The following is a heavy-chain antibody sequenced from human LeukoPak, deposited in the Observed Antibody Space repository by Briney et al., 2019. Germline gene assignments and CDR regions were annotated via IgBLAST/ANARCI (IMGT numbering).Heavy chain of an antibody. CDR3: AKADIVVVVAATPPWFDP. D-gene: IGHD2-15*01. J-gene: IGHJ5*02. CDR1: GFTFSSYW. V-gene: IGHV3-23*01. Sequence: GGSLRLSCAASGFTFSSYWMHWVRHAPGKGLEWVSAISGSGGSTYYADSVKGRFTISRDNSKNTLYLQMNSLRAEDTAVYYCAKADIVVVVAATPPWFDPWGQGTLVTVSS. CDR2: ISGSGGST.